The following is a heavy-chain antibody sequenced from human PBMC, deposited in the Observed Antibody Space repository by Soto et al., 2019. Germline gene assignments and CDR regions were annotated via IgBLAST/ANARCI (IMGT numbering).Heavy chain of an antibody. J-gene: IGHJ4*02. V-gene: IGHV5-51*01. CDR2: VYPRDSDT. CDR1: GYIFIDYW. CDR3: ARPPLPGYSIHFNS. Sequence: LKISCKASGYIFIDYWIGWVRQMPGKGLEWMGIVYPRDSDTRYSPSFQGQVTISADRSTGTAFLQWRSLKASDTALYYCARPPLPGYSIHFNSWGQGTLVTVSS. D-gene: IGHD2-15*01.